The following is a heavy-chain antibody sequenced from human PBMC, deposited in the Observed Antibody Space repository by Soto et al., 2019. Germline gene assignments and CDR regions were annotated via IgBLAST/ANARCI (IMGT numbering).Heavy chain of an antibody. Sequence: GGSLRLSCAPSGFSFSGSAVHWVRQASGKGLEWVGRIRSEAYSFATAYAASVKGRFTISRDDSKNTAYLQMNSLKTEDTAVYYCARGYCSSTSCYLDYWGQGTQVTVSS. D-gene: IGHD2-2*01. CDR2: IRSEAYSFAT. J-gene: IGHJ4*02. V-gene: IGHV3-73*01. CDR3: ARGYCSSTSCYLDY. CDR1: GFSFSGSA.